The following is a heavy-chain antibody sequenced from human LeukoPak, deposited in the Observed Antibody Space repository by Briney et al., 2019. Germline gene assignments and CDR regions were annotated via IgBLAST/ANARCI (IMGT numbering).Heavy chain of an antibody. V-gene: IGHV3-30*02. Sequence: GGSLRLSCAASGFTFSSYGMHWVRQAPGKGLEWVAFIRYDGSNKNYADSVKGRFTISRDNSKNTLYLQMNSLRAEDTAVYYCAKDGRYSGSYPGGYWGQGTLVTVSS. J-gene: IGHJ4*02. CDR1: GFTFSSYG. CDR3: AKDGRYSGSYPGGY. CDR2: IRYDGSNK. D-gene: IGHD1-26*01.